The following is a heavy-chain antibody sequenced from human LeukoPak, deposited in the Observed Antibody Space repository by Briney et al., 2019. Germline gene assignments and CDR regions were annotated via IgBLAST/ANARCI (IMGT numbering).Heavy chain of an antibody. D-gene: IGHD7-27*01. CDR2: INHSGST. CDR1: GGSFNDYY. V-gene: IGHV4-34*01. J-gene: IGHJ4*02. CDR3: ATTFNWAFDD. Sequence: PSETLSLTCAVYGGSFNDYYWSWIREPPGKGLEWIGEINHSGSTNYNPSLKSRVTISVDTSKNQFSLKLSSVTAADTAVYYCATTFNWAFDDWGQGTLVTVSS.